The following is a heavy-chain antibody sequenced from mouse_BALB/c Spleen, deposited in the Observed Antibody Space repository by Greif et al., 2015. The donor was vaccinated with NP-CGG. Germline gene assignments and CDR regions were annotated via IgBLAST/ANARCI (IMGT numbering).Heavy chain of an antibody. J-gene: IGHJ1*01. CDR1: GFTFSSYG. CDR2: INSNGGST. CDR3: ARERDYRYDGYFDV. V-gene: IGHV5-6-3*01. Sequence: EVQGVESGGGLVQPGGSLKLSCAASGFTFSSYGMSWVRRTPDKRLELVATINSNGGSTYYPDSVKGRFTISRDNAKNTLYLQMSSLKSEDTAMYYCARERDYRYDGYFDVWGAGTTVTVSS. D-gene: IGHD2-14*01.